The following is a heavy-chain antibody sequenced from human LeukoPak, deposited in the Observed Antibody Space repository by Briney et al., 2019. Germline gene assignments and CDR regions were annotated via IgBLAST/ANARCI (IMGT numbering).Heavy chain of an antibody. V-gene: IGHV4-34*01. J-gene: IGHJ6*03. CDR2: VYHTGST. D-gene: IGHD3-22*01. Sequence: SETLSLTCAVYGGSFSGYYWNWIRQPPGKGLEWIGEVYHTGSTNYNPSLKSRVTISVDTSKNQFSLKLTSVTAADTAVYYCARLMGDYYDSSGYYLRYYYYYMDVWGKGTTVTISS. CDR1: GGSFSGYY. CDR3: ARLMGDYYDSSGYYLRYYYYYMDV.